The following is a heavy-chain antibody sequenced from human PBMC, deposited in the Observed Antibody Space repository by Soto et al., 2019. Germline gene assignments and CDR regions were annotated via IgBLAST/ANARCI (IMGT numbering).Heavy chain of an antibody. J-gene: IGHJ4*02. D-gene: IGHD6-6*01. Sequence: AGPTLGNPTQTLTLTCSFSGFSLTTRGVSVGLLRQPPGKALEWLTLIYWDDDKRFSPSLKSRLTITRDTSKNKVVLIMTDMDPVETAKYICAHSLVLSPQDYWGEGTAVTDSS. CDR2: IYWDDDK. CDR3: AHSLVLSPQDY. V-gene: IGHV2-5*02. CDR1: GFSLTTRGVS.